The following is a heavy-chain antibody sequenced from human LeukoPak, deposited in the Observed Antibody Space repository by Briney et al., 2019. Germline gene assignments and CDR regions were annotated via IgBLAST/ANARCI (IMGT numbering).Heavy chain of an antibody. Sequence: PGGSLRLSCAASGFTLSDQYMDWVRQAPGKGLEWVGRTRNKANSYTTEYAASVRGRFSISRDDSKNSLYLQINSLKTEDTAVYYCVRRTYAAFDIWGQGTMVTVFS. D-gene: IGHD2-8*01. CDR3: VRRTYAAFDI. J-gene: IGHJ3*02. CDR2: TRNKANSYTT. V-gene: IGHV3-72*01. CDR1: GFTLSDQY.